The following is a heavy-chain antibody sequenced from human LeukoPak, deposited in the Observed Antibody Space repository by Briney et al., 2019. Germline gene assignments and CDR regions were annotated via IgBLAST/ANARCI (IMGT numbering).Heavy chain of an antibody. J-gene: IGHJ5*02. D-gene: IGHD3-22*01. CDR3: ATNSGDYYDSSGYHYGENWFDP. V-gene: IGHV1-24*01. CDR2: FDPEDGET. CDR1: GYTLTELS. Sequence: ASVKVSCKVSGYTLTELSMHWVRQAPGKGLEWMGGFDPEDGETIYAQKFQGRVTMTGDTSTDTAYMELSSLRSEDTAVYYCATNSGDYYDSSGYHYGENWFDPWGQGTLVTVSS.